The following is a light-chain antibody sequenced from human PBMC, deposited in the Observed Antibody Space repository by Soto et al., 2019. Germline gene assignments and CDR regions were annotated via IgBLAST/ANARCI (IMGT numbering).Light chain of an antibody. CDR1: QSVSTN. Sequence: EIVVTQSPGILSVSPGDSATLSCRASQSVSTNLAWYQQKPGQAPTLLIYAASTRATGIPARFTGSGSGTDFTLSIASLQSEYFAVYYCQEYSKWPLFTFGPGTRVDIK. J-gene: IGKJ3*01. CDR3: QEYSKWPLFT. CDR2: AAS. V-gene: IGKV3-15*01.